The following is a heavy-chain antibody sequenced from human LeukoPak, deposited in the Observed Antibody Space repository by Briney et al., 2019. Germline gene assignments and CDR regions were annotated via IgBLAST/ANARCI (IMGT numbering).Heavy chain of an antibody. CDR1: GGTFSSYA. J-gene: IGHJ4*02. D-gene: IGHD6-19*01. CDR3: ARDPTSGWYSGYFDY. Sequence: ASVKVSCTASGGTFSSYAISWVRQAPGQGLEWMGGIIPIFGTANYAQKFQGRVTITADESTSTAYMELSSLRSEDTAVYYCARDPTSGWYSGYFDYWGQGTLVTVSS. CDR2: IIPIFGTA. V-gene: IGHV1-69*13.